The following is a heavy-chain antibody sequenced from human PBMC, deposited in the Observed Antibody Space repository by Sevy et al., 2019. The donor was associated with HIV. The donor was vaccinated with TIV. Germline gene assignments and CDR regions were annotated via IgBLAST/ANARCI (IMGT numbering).Heavy chain of an antibody. J-gene: IGHJ6*02. CDR3: ARSGHPFNHGMDV. V-gene: IGHV1-69*13. CDR2: IIPIFGTA. CDR1: GGTFSSYA. D-gene: IGHD6-25*01. Sequence: ASVKVSCKASGGTFSSYAISWVRQAPGQGLEWMGGIIPIFGTANYTQKFQGRVTITADESTSTAYMELSSLRSEDTAVYYCARSGHPFNHGMDVWGQGTTVTVSS.